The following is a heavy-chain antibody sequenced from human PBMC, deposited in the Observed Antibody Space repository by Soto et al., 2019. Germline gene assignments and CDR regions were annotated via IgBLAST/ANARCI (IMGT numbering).Heavy chain of an antibody. J-gene: IGHJ4*02. CDR3: ARVKKGPESTYDFWSGYYRGGFFFDY. V-gene: IGHV4-59*01. D-gene: IGHD3-3*01. CDR1: GGSISSYY. Sequence: SETLSLTXTVSGGSISSYYWSWIRQPPGKGLEWIGYIYYSGSTNYDPSLKSRVTISVDTSKNQFSLKLSSVTAADTAVYYCARVKKGPESTYDFWSGYYRGGFFFDYWGQGTLVTVSS. CDR2: IYYSGST.